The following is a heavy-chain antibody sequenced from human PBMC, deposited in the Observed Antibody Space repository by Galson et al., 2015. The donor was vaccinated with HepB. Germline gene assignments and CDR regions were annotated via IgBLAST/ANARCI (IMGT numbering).Heavy chain of an antibody. CDR1: GYTFTSYG. Sequence: SVKVSCKASGYTFTSYGISWVRQAPGQGLEWMGWISAYNGNTNYAQKLQGRVTMTTDTSTSTAYMELRSLRSDDTAVYYCARDSLDSSGYYYAFDYRGQGTLVTVSS. D-gene: IGHD3-22*01. J-gene: IGHJ4*02. CDR3: ARDSLDSSGYYYAFDY. CDR2: ISAYNGNT. V-gene: IGHV1-18*01.